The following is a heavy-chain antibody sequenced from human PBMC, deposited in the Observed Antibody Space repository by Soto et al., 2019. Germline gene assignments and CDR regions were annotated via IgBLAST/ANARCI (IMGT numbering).Heavy chain of an antibody. CDR3: ARLRASAYYYYGMDV. Sequence: PSETLSLTCTVSGASVSNGYWSWIRQPPGKGLEWIGYIYYSGSTNYNPSLKSRVTISVDTSKNQFSLKLSFVTAADTAVYYCARLRASAYYYYGMDVWGQGTTVTVSS. D-gene: IGHD6-25*01. J-gene: IGHJ6*02. CDR1: GASVSNGY. V-gene: IGHV4-59*08. CDR2: IYYSGST.